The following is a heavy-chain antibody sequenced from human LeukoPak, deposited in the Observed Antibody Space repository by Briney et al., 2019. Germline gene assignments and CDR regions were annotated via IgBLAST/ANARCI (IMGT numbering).Heavy chain of an antibody. CDR1: GGSISSGAYY. Sequence: SQTLSLTCTVSGGSISSGAYYWSWIRQHPGKGLEWMGYIYSSGTTYYNPSLKSRVTLSVDTSKTQFSLNLTSVTAADTAVYYCAREPAGLWYFDPWGRGTLVTVSS. J-gene: IGHJ2*01. CDR2: IYSSGTT. V-gene: IGHV4-31*03. CDR3: AREPAGLWYFDP.